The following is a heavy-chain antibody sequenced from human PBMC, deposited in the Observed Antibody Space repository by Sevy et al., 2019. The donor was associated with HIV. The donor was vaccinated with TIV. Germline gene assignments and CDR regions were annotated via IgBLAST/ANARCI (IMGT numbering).Heavy chain of an antibody. CDR3: ARPTPRIAPSSAAFFDY. J-gene: IGHJ4*02. CDR2: INGGGGSA. D-gene: IGHD1-26*01. Sequence: GGSLRLSCAASGFTFSSFAMSWVRHIPGKGLEWVSTINGGGGSAYYADSVKGRSTLSRDNSNNTVFLQMNRLRDEDTAVYYCARPTPRIAPSSAAFFDYWGQGTLVTVSS. V-gene: IGHV3-23*01. CDR1: GFTFSSFA.